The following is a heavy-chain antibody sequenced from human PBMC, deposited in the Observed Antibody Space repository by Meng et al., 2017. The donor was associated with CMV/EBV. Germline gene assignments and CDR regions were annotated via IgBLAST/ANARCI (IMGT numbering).Heavy chain of an antibody. V-gene: IGHV3-15*01. CDR1: GFTFSNAW. D-gene: IGHD1-14*01. J-gene: IGHJ4*02. CDR2: IKSKTDGGTT. Sequence: GESLKISCAASGFTFSNAWMSWVRQAPGKGLEWVGRIKSKTDGGTTDYAAPVKGRFTISRDDSKNTLYLQMNSLRAEDTAVYYCARAEGGDYFDYWGQGTLVTVSS. CDR3: ARAEGGDYFDY.